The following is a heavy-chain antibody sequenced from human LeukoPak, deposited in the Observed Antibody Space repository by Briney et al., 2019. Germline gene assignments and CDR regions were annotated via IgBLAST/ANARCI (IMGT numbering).Heavy chain of an antibody. CDR1: GFTFRAYY. CDR2: ISRSGSSI. V-gene: IGHV3-11*01. D-gene: IGHD6-13*01. Sequence: GGSLRLSCAASGFTFRAYYMTWIRQAPGKGLEWVSHISRSGSSIYYADSVKGRFTISRDNAKNSLYLQMNSLRAEDTAVYYCATEIAAAGTNYWGQGTLVTVSS. J-gene: IGHJ4*02. CDR3: ATEIAAAGTNY.